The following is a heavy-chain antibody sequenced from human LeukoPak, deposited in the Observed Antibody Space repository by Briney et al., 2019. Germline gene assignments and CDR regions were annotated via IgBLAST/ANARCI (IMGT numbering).Heavy chain of an antibody. CDR2: ISYDGSNK. J-gene: IGHJ4*02. Sequence: GGSLRLSCAASGFTFSSYAMHWVRQAPGKGLEWVAVISYDGSNKYYADSVKGRFTISRDNSKNTLYLQMNSLRAEDTAVYYCATGRMVRGVSLAYFDYWGQGTLVTVSS. V-gene: IGHV3-30-3*01. D-gene: IGHD3-10*01. CDR3: ATGRMVRGVSLAYFDY. CDR1: GFTFSSYA.